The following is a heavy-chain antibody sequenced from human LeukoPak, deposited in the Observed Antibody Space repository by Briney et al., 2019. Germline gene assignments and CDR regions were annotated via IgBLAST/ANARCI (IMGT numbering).Heavy chain of an antibody. Sequence: GGSLRLSCAASGFTFSDYYMNWIRQAPGKGLEWVSYISSTGVTIYYADSVKGRFTISRDNAKNSLYLQVNSLRAEDTAVYYCARFRGNAVAGNPWYYGMDVWGQGTTITVSS. CDR3: ARFRGNAVAGNPWYYGMDV. J-gene: IGHJ6*02. CDR2: ISSTGVTI. V-gene: IGHV3-11*01. D-gene: IGHD6-19*01. CDR1: GFTFSDYY.